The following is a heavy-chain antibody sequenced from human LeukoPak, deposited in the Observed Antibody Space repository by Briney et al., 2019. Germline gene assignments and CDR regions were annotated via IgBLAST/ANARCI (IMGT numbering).Heavy chain of an antibody. CDR2: ISYDGSNK. CDR1: GFTFSSYA. V-gene: IGHV3-30*04. J-gene: IGHJ3*02. Sequence: PGGSLRLSCAASGFTFSSYAMHWVRQAPGKGLEWVAVISYDGSNKYYADSVKGRFTISRDNSKNTLYLQMNSLRAEDTAVYYCARDSGYSYAPSDAFDIWGQGTMVTVSS. D-gene: IGHD5-18*01. CDR3: ARDSGYSYAPSDAFDI.